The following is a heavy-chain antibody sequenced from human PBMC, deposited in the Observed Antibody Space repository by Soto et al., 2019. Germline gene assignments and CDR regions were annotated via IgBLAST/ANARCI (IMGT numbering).Heavy chain of an antibody. D-gene: IGHD6-13*01. CDR1: GFTFSSYS. Sequence: GGSLRLSCAASGFTFSSYSMNWVRQAPGKGLEWVSSISSSSSYIYYADSVKGRFTISRDNAKNSLYLQMNSLRAEDTAVYYCARDQRSIAAAGIPTTPPMDYWGQGTLVTVSS. CDR2: ISSSSSYI. V-gene: IGHV3-21*01. CDR3: ARDQRSIAAAGIPTTPPMDY. J-gene: IGHJ4*02.